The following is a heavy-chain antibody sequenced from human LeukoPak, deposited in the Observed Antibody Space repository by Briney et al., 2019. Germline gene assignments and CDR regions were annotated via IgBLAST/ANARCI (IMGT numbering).Heavy chain of an antibody. CDR3: ARGRVVVPAAMRDYYYYMDV. J-gene: IGHJ6*03. Sequence: SETLSLTCTVSGYSISRGYHWGWIRQPPGKGLEGIGSIYHSGSTYYSPSLKSRVTISLDTSKNQFSLKLSSVTAADTAVYYCARGRVVVPAAMRDYYYYMDVWGKGTTVTVSS. CDR1: GYSISRGYH. D-gene: IGHD2-2*01. CDR2: IYHSGST. V-gene: IGHV4-38-2*02.